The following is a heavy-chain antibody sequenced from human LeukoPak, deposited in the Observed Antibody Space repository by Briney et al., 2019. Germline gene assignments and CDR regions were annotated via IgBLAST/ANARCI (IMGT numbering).Heavy chain of an antibody. CDR3: AASSGYYYPNWFDP. V-gene: IGHV1-18*04. D-gene: IGHD3-22*01. Sequence: ASVKVSCKASGYTFTGYYMHWVRQAPGQGLEWMGWISAYNGNTNYAQKLQGRVTMTTDTSTSTAYMELRSLRSDDTAVYYCAASSGYYYPNWFDPWGQGTLVTVSS. CDR2: ISAYNGNT. J-gene: IGHJ5*02. CDR1: GYTFTGYY.